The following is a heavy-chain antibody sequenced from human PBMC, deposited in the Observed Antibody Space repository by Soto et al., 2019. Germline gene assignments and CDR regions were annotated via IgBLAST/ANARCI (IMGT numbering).Heavy chain of an antibody. CDR3: ARHLSPLIVIVPAEGFDP. CDR2: INHSGST. V-gene: IGHV4-34*01. Sequence: SETLSLTCAVYGGSFSGYYWSWIRQPPGKGLEWIGEINHSGSTNYNPSLKSRVTISVDTSKNQFSLKLSSVTAAGTAVYYCARHLSPLIVIVPAEGFDPWGQGTLVTVSS. J-gene: IGHJ5*02. CDR1: GGSFSGYY. D-gene: IGHD2-2*01.